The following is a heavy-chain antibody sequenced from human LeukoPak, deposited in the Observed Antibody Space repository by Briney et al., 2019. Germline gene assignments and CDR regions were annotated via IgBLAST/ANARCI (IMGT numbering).Heavy chain of an antibody. CDR1: GSRFSDYW. CDR2: I. V-gene: IGHV3-7*01. Sequence: PGGSLRLSCAASGSRFSDYWMTWVRQAPGKGLECVANIKGRFTVSRDNAKNSLYLQMNNMRVEDTAIYYCTKDLNHDSSGWGQGTLVTVSS. D-gene: IGHD3-22*01. CDR3: TKDLNHDSSG. J-gene: IGHJ4*02.